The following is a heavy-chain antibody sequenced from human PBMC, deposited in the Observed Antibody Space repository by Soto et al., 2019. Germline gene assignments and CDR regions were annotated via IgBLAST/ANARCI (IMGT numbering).Heavy chain of an antibody. CDR3: AKAGYSYGSYYYGMDV. Sequence: QVQLVESGGGVVQPGRSLRLSCAASGFTFSSYGMHWVRQAPGKGLEWVAVISYDGSNKYYADSVKGRFTISRDNSKNTLYLLMNSLRVEDTAVYYCAKAGYSYGSYYYGMDVWGQGTTVTVSS. J-gene: IGHJ6*02. D-gene: IGHD5-18*01. CDR2: ISYDGSNK. V-gene: IGHV3-30*18. CDR1: GFTFSSYG.